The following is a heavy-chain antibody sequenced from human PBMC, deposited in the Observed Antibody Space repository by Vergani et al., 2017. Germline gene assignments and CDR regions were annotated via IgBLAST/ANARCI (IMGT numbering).Heavy chain of an antibody. V-gene: IGHV1-69*01. CDR1: GGTFSSYA. Sequence: QVQLVQSGAEVKKPGSSVKVSCKASGGTFSSYAISWVRQAPGQGLEWMGGIIPIFGTANYAQKFQGRVTITADESTSTAYMELSSLRSDDTAVYYCARDGVVPAASRRGRGPISWGQGTLVTVSS. J-gene: IGHJ4*02. CDR3: ARDGVVPAASRRGRGPIS. D-gene: IGHD2-2*01. CDR2: IIPIFGTA.